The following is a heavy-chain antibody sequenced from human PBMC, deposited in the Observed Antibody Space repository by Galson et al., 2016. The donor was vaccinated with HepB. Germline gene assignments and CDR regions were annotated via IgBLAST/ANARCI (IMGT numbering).Heavy chain of an antibody. D-gene: IGHD3-3*01. CDR1: GGSINSDAW. CDR3: ARVQDFWSGYLGDKHF. V-gene: IGHV4-4*02. Sequence: SETLSLTCAVSGGSINSDAWWTSVRQPPGKGLAWIGEIYHSGTTKYNPSLKRRVTISIDKSLNYFPLKWSSVTAADAAVYYCARVQDFWSGYLGDKHFWGQGILVTVSS. CDR2: IYHSGTT. J-gene: IGHJ4*02.